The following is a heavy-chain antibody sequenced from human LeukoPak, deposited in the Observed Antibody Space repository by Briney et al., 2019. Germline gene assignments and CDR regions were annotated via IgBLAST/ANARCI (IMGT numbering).Heavy chain of an antibody. CDR1: GFTFSDYY. Sequence: GGSLRLSCAASGFTFSDYYMSWIRQAPGKGLEWVSYISSSSSYTNYADSMKGRFTISRDNAKNSLYLQMNSLRAEDTAVYYCARGGRDAFDIWGQGTMVTVSS. V-gene: IGHV3-11*06. J-gene: IGHJ3*02. CDR3: ARGGRDAFDI. D-gene: IGHD5-12*01. CDR2: ISSSSSYT.